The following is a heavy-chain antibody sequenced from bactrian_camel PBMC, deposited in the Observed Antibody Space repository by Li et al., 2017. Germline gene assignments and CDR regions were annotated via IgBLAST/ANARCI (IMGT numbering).Heavy chain of an antibody. J-gene: IGHJ4*01. CDR1: GYTYSGYC. V-gene: IGHV3S1*01. Sequence: HVQLVESGGGSVQAGGSLRLSCAASGYTYSGYCMAWFRQAPGKEREGVATIYTGDGTTSYADSVKDRFTISQDNAKSTVYLQMDSLKPEDTATYYCAADAGFTGSDGTCPPQIYFYNYWGQGTQVTVS. D-gene: IGHD2*01. CDR2: IYTGDGTT. CDR3: AADAGFTGSDGTCPPQIYFYNY.